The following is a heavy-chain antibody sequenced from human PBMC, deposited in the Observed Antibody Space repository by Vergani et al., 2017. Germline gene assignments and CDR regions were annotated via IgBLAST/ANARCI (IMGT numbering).Heavy chain of an antibody. CDR1: GFTFSSYS. J-gene: IGHJ6*02. Sequence: EVQLVESGGGLVKPGGSLRLSCAASGFTFSSYSMNWVRQAPGKGLEWVSSISSSSSYIYYADSVKGRFTISRDNAKNSLYLQMNSLRAEDTAVYYCARDRGSSGRYYYYGMDVWGQGTTVTVSS. D-gene: IGHD6-6*01. CDR3: ARDRGSSGRYYYYGMDV. V-gene: IGHV3-21*01. CDR2: ISSSSSYI.